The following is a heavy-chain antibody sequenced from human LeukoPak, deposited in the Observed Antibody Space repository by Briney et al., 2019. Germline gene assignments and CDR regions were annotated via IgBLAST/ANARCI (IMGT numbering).Heavy chain of an antibody. CDR2: IRSKAYGGTT. D-gene: IGHD2/OR15-2a*01. CDR1: GFTFGDYA. V-gene: IGHV3-49*03. Sequence: GGSLRLSCTASGFTFGDYAMSWFRQAPGKGLEWVGFIRSKAYGGTTEYAESVKGRFTISRDDSKSIAYLQMNSLKTEDTAVYYCTGESLLCPGGYWGQGTLVTVSS. J-gene: IGHJ4*02. CDR3: TGESLLCPGGY.